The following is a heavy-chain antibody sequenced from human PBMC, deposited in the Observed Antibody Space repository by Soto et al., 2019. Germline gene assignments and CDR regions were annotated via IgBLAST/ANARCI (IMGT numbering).Heavy chain of an antibody. CDR2: ISAYNGNT. J-gene: IGHJ5*02. CDR3: AKGGTSGWNNWFDP. D-gene: IGHD6-19*01. V-gene: IGHV1-18*01. Sequence: GASVKVSCKASVYTFTSYGISWVRQAPGQGLEWMGWISAYNGNTNYAQKLQGRVTMTTDTSTSTAYMELSSLRGEDTAVYYCAKGGTSGWNNWFDPWGQGSQVTVSS. CDR1: VYTFTSYG.